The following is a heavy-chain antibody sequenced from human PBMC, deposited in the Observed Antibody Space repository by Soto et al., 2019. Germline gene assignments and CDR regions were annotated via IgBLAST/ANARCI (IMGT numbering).Heavy chain of an antibody. CDR1: GYSFTSYW. CDR3: ARHGAHRWNNLGEFFY. V-gene: IGHV5-10-1*01. D-gene: IGHD3-16*01. J-gene: IGHJ4*02. Sequence: GESLKISCRGSGYSFTSYWISWVRQMPGKGLEWMGRIDPSDSYTNYSPSFQGHVTISADKSISTAYLQWSSLKASDTAMYYCARHGAHRWNNLGEFFYWGQGTLVTVSS. CDR2: IDPSDSYT.